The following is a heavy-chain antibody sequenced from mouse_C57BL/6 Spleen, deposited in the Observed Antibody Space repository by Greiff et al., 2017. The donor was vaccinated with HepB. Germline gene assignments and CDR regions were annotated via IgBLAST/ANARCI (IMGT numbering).Heavy chain of an antibody. J-gene: IGHJ2*01. CDR3: ARDYDKYFDY. CDR2: INPYNGGT. CDR1: GYTFTDYY. V-gene: IGHV1-19*01. Sequence: VQLQQSGPVLVKPGASVKMSCKASGYTFTDYYMNWVKQSHGKSLEWIGVINPYNGGTSYNQKFKGKATLTVDKSSSTAYMELNSLTSEDSAVYYCARDYDKYFDYWGQGTTLTVSS. D-gene: IGHD1-1*01.